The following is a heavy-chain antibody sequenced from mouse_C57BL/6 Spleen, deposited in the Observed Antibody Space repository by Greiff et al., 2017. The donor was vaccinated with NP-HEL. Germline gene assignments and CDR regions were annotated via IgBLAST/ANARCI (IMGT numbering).Heavy chain of an antibody. J-gene: IGHJ4*01. CDR1: GYTFTDYN. V-gene: IGHV1-18*01. CDR3: ARGLHYAMDY. Sequence: VQLQQSGPELVKPGASVKIPCKASGYTFTDYNMDWVKQSHGKSLEWIGDINPNTGGTIYNQKFKGKATLTVDKSSSTAYMELRSLTSEDTAVYYCARGLHYAMDYWGQGTSVTFSS. CDR2: INPNTGGT. D-gene: IGHD3-1*01.